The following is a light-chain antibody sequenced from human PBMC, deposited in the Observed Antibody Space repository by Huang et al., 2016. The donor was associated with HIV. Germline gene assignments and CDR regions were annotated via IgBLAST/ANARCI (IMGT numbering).Light chain of an antibody. CDR1: QSVSSNY. CDR3: QQYGSSPTT. Sequence: EIVLTQSPGTLSLSPGERDTLSCRASQSVSSNYLAWYQHIPGQAPRLLIYGASSGATGRPARFSGSGSGTDFIFTISRLDPEDSAVFYCQQYGSSPTTFGQGTKVEIK. CDR2: GAS. J-gene: IGKJ2*01. V-gene: IGKV3-20*01.